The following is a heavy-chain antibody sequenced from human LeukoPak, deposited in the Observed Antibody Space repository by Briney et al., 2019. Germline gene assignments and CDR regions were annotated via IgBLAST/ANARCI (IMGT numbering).Heavy chain of an antibody. J-gene: IGHJ4*02. D-gene: IGHD3-22*01. CDR2: FDPEDGET. CDR1: GYTLTELS. CDR3: ATGDHYYDSSGYYYD. Sequence: GASVKVSCKVSGYTLTELSMHWVRQAPGKGLEWMGGFDPEDGETIYAQKFQGRVTMTEDTSTDTAYMKLSSLRSEDTAVYYCATGDHYYDSSGYYYDWGQGTLVTVSS. V-gene: IGHV1-24*01.